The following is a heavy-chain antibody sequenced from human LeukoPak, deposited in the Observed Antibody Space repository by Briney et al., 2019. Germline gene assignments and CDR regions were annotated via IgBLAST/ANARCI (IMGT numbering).Heavy chain of an antibody. J-gene: IGHJ6*02. Sequence: GRSLRLSCAASGFTFSSYGMHWVRQAPGKGLEWVAVIWYDGSNKYYADSVKGRFTISRDNSKNTLYLQMNSLRAEDTAVYYCAREGGGYGSGRYGMDVWGQGTTVTVSS. CDR3: AREGGGYGSGRYGMDV. CDR2: IWYDGSNK. V-gene: IGHV3-33*08. D-gene: IGHD3-10*01. CDR1: GFTFSSYG.